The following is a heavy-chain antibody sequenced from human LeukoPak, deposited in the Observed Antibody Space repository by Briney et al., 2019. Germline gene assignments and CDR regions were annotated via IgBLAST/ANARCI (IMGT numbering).Heavy chain of an antibody. V-gene: IGHV3-33*01. D-gene: IGHD3-9*01. J-gene: IGHJ4*02. CDR2: IWYDGTNK. Sequence: GGSLRLSCAASGFTFSSYGMHWVRQAPGKGLEWVAVIWYDGTNKYYADSVKGRFTISRDNSKNTLYLQMNSLRAEDTAVYYCARAMAILTGYYLDYWGQGTLVTVSS. CDR1: GFTFSSYG. CDR3: ARAMAILTGYYLDY.